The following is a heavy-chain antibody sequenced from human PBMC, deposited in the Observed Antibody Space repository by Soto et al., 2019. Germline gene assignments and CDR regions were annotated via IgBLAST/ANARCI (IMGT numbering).Heavy chain of an antibody. CDR2: ISGSGGST. Sequence: GGSLRLSCAASGFTFSSYAMSWVRQAPGKGLEWVSAISGSGGSTYYADSVKGRFTISRDNSKNTLYLQMNSLRAEDTAVYYCAKSPRSPGSRSAGMGEYFQHWGQGTLVTVSS. J-gene: IGHJ1*01. CDR3: AKSPRSPGSRSAGMGEYFQH. D-gene: IGHD3-10*01. V-gene: IGHV3-23*01. CDR1: GFTFSSYA.